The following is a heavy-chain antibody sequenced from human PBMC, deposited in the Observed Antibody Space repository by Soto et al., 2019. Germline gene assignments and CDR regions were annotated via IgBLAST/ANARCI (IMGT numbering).Heavy chain of an antibody. J-gene: IGHJ4*02. CDR3: AAGGGLPRYY. V-gene: IGHV4-30-2*01. D-gene: IGHD5-12*01. Sequence: QLQLQESGSGLVKPSQTLSLTCAVSGGSIRSGSYSWSWIRQPPGKGLEWIGYIYHSGSTYYNPSLKSRVAISVDRSKNQFSLKLSPVTAADTAVYYCAAGGGLPRYYWGQGTLVTVSS. CDR1: GGSIRSGSYS. CDR2: IYHSGST.